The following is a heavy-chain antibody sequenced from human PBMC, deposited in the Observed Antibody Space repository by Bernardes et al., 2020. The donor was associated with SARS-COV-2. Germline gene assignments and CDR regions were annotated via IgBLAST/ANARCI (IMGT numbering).Heavy chain of an antibody. Sequence: GGTLRLSCAASGFTFSSYAMSWVRQAPGKGLEWVSAISGSGGSTYYADSVKGRFTISRDNSKNTLYLQMNSLRAEDTAVYYCAKTNTVQSEYFQHWGQGTLVTVSS. V-gene: IGHV3-23*01. CDR3: AKTNTVQSEYFQH. CDR2: ISGSGGST. CDR1: GFTFSSYA. J-gene: IGHJ1*01. D-gene: IGHD2-8*01.